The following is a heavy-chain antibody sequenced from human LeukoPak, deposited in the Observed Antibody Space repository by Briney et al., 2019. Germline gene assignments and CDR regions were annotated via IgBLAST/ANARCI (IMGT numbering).Heavy chain of an antibody. J-gene: IGHJ3*02. CDR3: ARDYYDRNDAFDI. CDR1: GGSISSYY. V-gene: IGHV4-59*01. D-gene: IGHD3-22*01. Sequence: SETLSLTCTVSGGSISSYYWSWIRQPPGKGLEWIGYIYYSGSTNYNPSLKSRATISVDTSKNQFSLKLSSVTAADTAVYYCARDYYDRNDAFDIWGQGTMVTVSS. CDR2: IYYSGST.